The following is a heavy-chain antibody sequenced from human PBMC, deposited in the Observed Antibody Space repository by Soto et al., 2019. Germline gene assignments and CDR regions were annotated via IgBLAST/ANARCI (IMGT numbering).Heavy chain of an antibody. D-gene: IGHD1-20*01. CDR3: ARVARYNWNPGAFDI. CDR2: INHSGST. Sequence: SETLSLTCAVYGGSFSGYYWSWIRQPPGKGLEWIGEINHSGSTNYNPSLKSRVTISVDTSKNQFSLKLSSVTAADTAVYYCARVARYNWNPGAFDIWGQGTMVTVSS. V-gene: IGHV4-34*01. CDR1: GGSFSGYY. J-gene: IGHJ3*02.